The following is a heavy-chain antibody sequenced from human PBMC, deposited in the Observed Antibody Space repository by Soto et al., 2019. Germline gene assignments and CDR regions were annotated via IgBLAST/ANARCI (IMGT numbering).Heavy chain of an antibody. V-gene: IGHV3-30*03. D-gene: IGHD1-26*01. CDR3: ATSASSDH. Sequence: GGSLRLSCVASGFLFDTYGMHWVRQTPGKGLEWVAIISYDGSHKEYADSVKGRFAISRDNSENTLYLQMNNLGVEDTAPYYCATSASSDHWGQGTQVTVSS. CDR2: ISYDGSHK. J-gene: IGHJ4*02. CDR1: GFLFDTYG.